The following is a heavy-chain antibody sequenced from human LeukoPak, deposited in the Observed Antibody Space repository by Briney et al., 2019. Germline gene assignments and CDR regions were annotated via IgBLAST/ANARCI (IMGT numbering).Heavy chain of an antibody. D-gene: IGHD3-16*01. Sequence: ASVKVSCKASGYTFTSYGIRWVRQAPGQELEWMGWISAYNGNTNYAQKLQGRVTMTTDTSTSTAYMELRSLRSDDTAVYYCARDYRVSWGTTDYFDYWGQGTLVTVSS. CDR3: ARDYRVSWGTTDYFDY. V-gene: IGHV1-18*01. CDR2: ISAYNGNT. J-gene: IGHJ4*02. CDR1: GYTFTSYG.